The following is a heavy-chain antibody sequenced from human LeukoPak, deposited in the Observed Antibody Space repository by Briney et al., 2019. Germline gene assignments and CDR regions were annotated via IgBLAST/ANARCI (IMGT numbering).Heavy chain of an antibody. CDR2: INHSGST. V-gene: IGHV4-34*01. Sequence: SETLSLTCAGYGGSFSGYYWSWIRQPPGKGLEWIGEINHSGSTNYNPSLESRVTISVDTSKNQFSLKLSSVTAADTAVYYCARGWDIVVVPAAIGDPFDYWGQGTLVTVSS. CDR3: ARGWDIVVVPAAIGDPFDY. J-gene: IGHJ4*02. CDR1: GGSFSGYY. D-gene: IGHD2-2*01.